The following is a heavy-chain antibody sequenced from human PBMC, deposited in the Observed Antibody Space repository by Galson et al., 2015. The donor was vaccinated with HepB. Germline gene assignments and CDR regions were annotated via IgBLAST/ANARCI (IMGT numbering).Heavy chain of an antibody. CDR1: GYKFTSYY. J-gene: IGHJ4*02. CDR3: AKDSSGSYDY. CDR2: INPSGGST. D-gene: IGHD1-26*01. V-gene: IGHV1-46*01. Sequence: SVKVSCKASGYKFTSYYMHWVRQAPGQGLEWMGIINPSGGSTNYAQKFQGRVTMTRDTSISTAYMELSSLRAEDTAVYYCAKDSSGSYDYWGQGTLVTVSS.